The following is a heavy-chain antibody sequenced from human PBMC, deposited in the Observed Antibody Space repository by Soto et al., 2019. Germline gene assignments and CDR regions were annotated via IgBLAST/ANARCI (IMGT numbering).Heavy chain of an antibody. J-gene: IGHJ4*02. CDR3: AHKGDGYRGFKY. CDR1: GFSVSTRGVG. Sequence: SGPTLVNPAQTLTLTCTFCGFSVSTRGVGVGWIRQPPGKALEWLALIYWDDDKRYRPSLKSRLSLTKDTSKNQVVLTMTNMDPVDTGTYYCAHKGDGYRGFKYWGQGTLVTVSS. CDR2: IYWDDDK. V-gene: IGHV2-5*02. D-gene: IGHD5-12*01.